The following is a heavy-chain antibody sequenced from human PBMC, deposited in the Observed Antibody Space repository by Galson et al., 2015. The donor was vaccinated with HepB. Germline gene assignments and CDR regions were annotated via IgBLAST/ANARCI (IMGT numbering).Heavy chain of an antibody. V-gene: IGHV3-30*18. CDR2: ISFDGSNK. J-gene: IGHJ4*02. D-gene: IGHD5-24*01. Sequence: SLRLSCAASGFTFSSYGMHWVRQAPGKGLEWVAVISFDGSNKYYADSLKGRFRVSRDNSKNTLYLQMNSLRAEDTAVYYCAKDPKWLQLGYYFDYWGQGTLVTVSS. CDR1: GFTFSSYG. CDR3: AKDPKWLQLGYYFDY.